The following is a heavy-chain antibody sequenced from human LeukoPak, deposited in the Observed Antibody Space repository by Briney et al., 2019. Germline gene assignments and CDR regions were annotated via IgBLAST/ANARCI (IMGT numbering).Heavy chain of an antibody. CDR1: GFTFSSYS. D-gene: IGHD3-10*01. CDR2: ISSGSSTI. V-gene: IGHV3-48*01. CDR3: ARDPSGDFDY. J-gene: IGHJ4*02. Sequence: GGSLRLSCAASGFTFSSYSMNWVRQAPGKGLEWVSYISSGSSTIYYAESVKGRFTISRDNAKNSLYLQMNSLRAEDTAVYYCARDPSGDFDYWGQGTLVTVSS.